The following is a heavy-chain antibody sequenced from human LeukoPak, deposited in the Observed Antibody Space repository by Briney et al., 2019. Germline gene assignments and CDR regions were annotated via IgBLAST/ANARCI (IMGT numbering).Heavy chain of an antibody. V-gene: IGHV4-34*01. D-gene: IGHD1-26*01. Sequence: SETLSLTCAVYGGSFSGYYWSWIRQPPGKGLEWIGEINHSGSTNYNPSLKSRVTISVDTSKNQFSLKLSSVTAADTAVYYCASSSGSPPAPADYWGQGTLVTVSS. CDR2: INHSGST. CDR1: GGSFSGYY. J-gene: IGHJ4*02. CDR3: ASSSGSPPAPADY.